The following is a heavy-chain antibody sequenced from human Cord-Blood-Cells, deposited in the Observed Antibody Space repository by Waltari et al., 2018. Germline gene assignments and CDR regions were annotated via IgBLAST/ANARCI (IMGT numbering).Heavy chain of an antibody. J-gene: IGHJ4*02. Sequence: QLQLQESGPGLVKPSETLSLTCTVSGGSISSSSYYWGWIRQPPGKGLEWIGSIYYSGSTYYNPSLKSRVTISVDTSKNQFSLKLSSVTAADTAVYYCARLRGSYYFDYWGQGTLVTVSS. CDR1: GGSISSSSYY. D-gene: IGHD1-26*01. V-gene: IGHV4-39*01. CDR2: IYYSGST. CDR3: ARLRGSYYFDY.